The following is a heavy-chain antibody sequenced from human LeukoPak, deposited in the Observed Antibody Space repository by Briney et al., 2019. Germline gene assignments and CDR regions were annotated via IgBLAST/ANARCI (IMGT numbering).Heavy chain of an antibody. Sequence: ASVTVSCKASGGTFSSYAISWVRQAPGQGLEWMGGVIPIFGTANYAQKFQGRVTITADESTSTAYMELSSLRSEDTAVYYCAREVHYDSSGPSGYYFDYWGQGTLVTVSS. CDR2: VIPIFGTA. J-gene: IGHJ4*02. CDR1: GGTFSSYA. CDR3: AREVHYDSSGPSGYYFDY. V-gene: IGHV1-69*13. D-gene: IGHD3-22*01.